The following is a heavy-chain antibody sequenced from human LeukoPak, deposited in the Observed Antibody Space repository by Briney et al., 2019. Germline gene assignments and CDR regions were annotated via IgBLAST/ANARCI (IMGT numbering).Heavy chain of an antibody. Sequence: AGGSLRLSCAASGFTFSMYAVTWVRQAPGKGLEWVSSISSSDSNTYYGDSVKGRFTISRDNSKNTVYLQMNSLRAEDTALYYCAKQLWTPGSYLFDHWGQGTLVTVSS. CDR3: AKQLWTPGSYLFDH. D-gene: IGHD7-27*01. V-gene: IGHV3-23*01. CDR2: ISSSDSNT. J-gene: IGHJ4*02. CDR1: GFTFSMYA.